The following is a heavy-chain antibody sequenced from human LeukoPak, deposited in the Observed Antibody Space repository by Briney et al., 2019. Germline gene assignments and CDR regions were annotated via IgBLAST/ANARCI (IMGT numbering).Heavy chain of an antibody. V-gene: IGHV4-59*01. CDR2: IYYSGST. D-gene: IGHD6-13*01. Sequence: PSETLSLTCIVSGGAISSYYWNWIRQPPGKGLEWIGHIYYSGSTNYNPSLKSRVTISVDTSKNQFSLKLSSMTAADTAMYYCATARTKGSSWSRFDYWGQGTLVTVSS. J-gene: IGHJ4*02. CDR3: ATARTKGSSWSRFDY. CDR1: GGAISSYY.